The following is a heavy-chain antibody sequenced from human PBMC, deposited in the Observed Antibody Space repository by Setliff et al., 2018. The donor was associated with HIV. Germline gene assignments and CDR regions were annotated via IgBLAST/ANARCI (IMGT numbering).Heavy chain of an antibody. J-gene: IGHJ4*02. CDR1: GGSISSGNYY. V-gene: IGHV4-61*02. CDR2: LYISGST. CDR3: ARSLRYFDWSLHY. Sequence: PSETLSLTCPVSGGSISSGNYYWSWIRQPAGKGLEWIGRLYISGSTNYNPYLKSRVTISVDASKKQFSLNLSSVTAADTAVYYCARSLRYFDWSLHYWGQGMLVTVSS. D-gene: IGHD3-9*01.